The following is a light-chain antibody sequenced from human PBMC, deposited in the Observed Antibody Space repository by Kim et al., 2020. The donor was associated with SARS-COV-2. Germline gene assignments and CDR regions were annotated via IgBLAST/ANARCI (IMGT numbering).Light chain of an antibody. V-gene: IGLV2-14*04. Sequence: GQSITRSCTGTSSDVGGYNYVSWYQQYAGKAPKLMIYDVSKRPSGVSNRFSGSKSDNTASLTISGLQAEDEADYYCSSYGSTTTFVFGTGTKVTVL. CDR3: SSYGSTTTFV. J-gene: IGLJ1*01. CDR1: SSDVGGYNY. CDR2: DVS.